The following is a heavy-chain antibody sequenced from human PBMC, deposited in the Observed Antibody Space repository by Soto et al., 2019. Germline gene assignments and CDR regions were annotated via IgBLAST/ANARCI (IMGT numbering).Heavy chain of an antibody. CDR2: ISRDGGTK. V-gene: IGHV3-30*03. CDR1: GFTVSTDG. CDR3: TGEVASGY. D-gene: IGHD2-8*02. J-gene: IGHJ4*02. Sequence: QVQLVESGGGVVQPGRSLRLSCAGSGFTVSTDGMHWVRQAPGKGLEWVAVISRDGGTKYYADSVKGRFTISRDNSRNTRFLEMNSLRGDDMAVYYCTGEVASGYWGQGTLVTVSS.